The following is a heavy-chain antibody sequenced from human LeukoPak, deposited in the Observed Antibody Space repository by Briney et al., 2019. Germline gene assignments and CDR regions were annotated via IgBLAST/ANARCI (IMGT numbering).Heavy chain of an antibody. J-gene: IGHJ6*02. V-gene: IGHV3-66*01. D-gene: IGHD5-12*01. Sequence: PGGSLRLSCAASGFTHSSNYMSLVRQAPGKGLEWVSVIYSGGSTYYADSVKGRFTISRDNSKNTLYLQMNSLRAEDTAVYYCASPTIGYYYYYGMDVWGQGTTVTVSS. CDR3: ASPTIGYYYYYGMDV. CDR1: GFTHSSNY. CDR2: IYSGGST.